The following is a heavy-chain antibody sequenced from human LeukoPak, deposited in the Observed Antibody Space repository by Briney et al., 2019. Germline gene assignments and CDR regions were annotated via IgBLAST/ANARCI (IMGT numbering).Heavy chain of an antibody. Sequence: SETLSLTCTVSGGSISSSSYYWGWVRQPPGKGLEWIGYIYYSGSTNYNPSLKSPVTISVDTSKNQFSLKLRSVTAADTAVYYCARVVAGTRYFQHWGQGTLVTVSS. V-gene: IGHV4-61*05. D-gene: IGHD6-19*01. J-gene: IGHJ1*01. CDR3: ARVVAGTRYFQH. CDR1: GGSISSSSYY. CDR2: IYYSGST.